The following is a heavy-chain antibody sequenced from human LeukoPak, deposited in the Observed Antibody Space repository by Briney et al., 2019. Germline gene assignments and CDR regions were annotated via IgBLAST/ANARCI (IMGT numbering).Heavy chain of an antibody. CDR3: ARKRKGAYDFDY. V-gene: IGHV4-4*07. CDR2: IYTSGST. CDR1: GGSMSSYY. Sequence: SETLSLTCTVSGGSMSSYYWSWIRQPAGKGPEWIGRIYTSGSTNYNPSLKSRVTMSVDTSNNQFPLKLTSVTAADTAVYYCARKRKGAYDFDYWGQGTLVTVSS. J-gene: IGHJ4*02. D-gene: IGHD3-16*01.